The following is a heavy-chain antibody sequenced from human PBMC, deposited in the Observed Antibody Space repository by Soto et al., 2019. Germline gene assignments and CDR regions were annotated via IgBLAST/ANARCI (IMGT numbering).Heavy chain of an antibody. CDR1: GYTLTELS. V-gene: IGHV1-24*01. CDR2: FDPEDGET. Sequence: SVKASCKVSGYTLTELSLDWVRQAPGKGLEWMGGFDPEDGETIYAQKFQGRVTMTEDTSTDTAYMELSSLRSEDTAVYYCATDFWWFGEFSDYWGQGTLVTVSS. D-gene: IGHD3-10*01. CDR3: ATDFWWFGEFSDY. J-gene: IGHJ4*02.